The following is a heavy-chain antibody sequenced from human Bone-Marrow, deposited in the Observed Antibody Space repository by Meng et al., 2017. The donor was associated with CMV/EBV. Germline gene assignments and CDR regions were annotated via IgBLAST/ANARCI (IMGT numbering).Heavy chain of an antibody. J-gene: IGHJ6*02. CDR2: INPNSGGT. D-gene: IGHD2-8*01. CDR3: ARDCTNGVCWYYHYYGMDV. Sequence: ASVKVSCKASGYTFTGYYMHWVRQAPGQGLEWMGWINPNSGGTNYAQKFQGRVTMTRDTSISTAYMELRSLRSDDTAVYYCARDCTNGVCWYYHYYGMDVWGQGTTVTVSS. CDR1: GYTFTGYY. V-gene: IGHV1-2*02.